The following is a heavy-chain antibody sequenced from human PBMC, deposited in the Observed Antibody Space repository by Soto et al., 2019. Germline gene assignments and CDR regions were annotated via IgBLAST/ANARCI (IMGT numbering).Heavy chain of an antibody. J-gene: IGHJ6*03. CDR3: AEEYSGYDSSNYYYYYMDV. D-gene: IGHD5-12*01. V-gene: IGHV4-39*01. CDR1: GGSISSSSYY. CDR2: IYYSGST. Sequence: ETLSLTCTVSGGSISSSSYYWGWIRQPPGKGLEWIGSIYYSGSTYYNPSLKSRVTISVDTSKNQFSLKLSSVTAADTAVYYCAEEYSGYDSSNYYYYYMDVWGKGTTVTV.